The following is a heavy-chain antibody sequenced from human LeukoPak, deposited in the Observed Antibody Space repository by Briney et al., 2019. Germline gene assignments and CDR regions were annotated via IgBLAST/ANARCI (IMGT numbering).Heavy chain of an antibody. CDR3: ARVTVGATADYFDS. Sequence: GGSLRLSCAASGFTFTTYSMNWVRQAPGKGLEWISYISGGSDTIYYADSVKGRFTISRDNARNSLYLQLNSLRAEDTAVYFCARVTVGATADYFDSWGQGTLVTVSS. J-gene: IGHJ4*02. D-gene: IGHD1-26*01. CDR1: GFTFTTYS. V-gene: IGHV3-48*01. CDR2: ISGGSDTI.